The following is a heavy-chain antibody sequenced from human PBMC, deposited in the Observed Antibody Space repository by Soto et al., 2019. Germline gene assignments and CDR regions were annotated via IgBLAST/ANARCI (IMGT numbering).Heavy chain of an antibody. CDR2: ISLSGSTI. D-gene: IGHD1-26*01. Sequence: GGSLRLSCAASGFAFSNYEMNWVRQAPGKGLEWVSYISLSGSTIYYADSVKGRFTISRDDAKDSLYLEMDSLRADDTAVYYCARESFSASPNFFDYWGQGTLV. CDR1: GFAFSNYE. J-gene: IGHJ4*02. V-gene: IGHV3-48*03. CDR3: ARESFSASPNFFDY.